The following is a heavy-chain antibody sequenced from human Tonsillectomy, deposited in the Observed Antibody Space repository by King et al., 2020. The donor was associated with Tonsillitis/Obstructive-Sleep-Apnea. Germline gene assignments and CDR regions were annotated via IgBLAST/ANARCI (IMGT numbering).Heavy chain of an antibody. CDR3: ARIGLTIQGRSWYFYFQH. CDR1: GGSISSYY. CDR2: IYYSGST. Sequence: QLQESGPGLVKPSETLSLTCTVSGGSISSYYWSWIRQPPGKGLEWIGYIYYSGSTNYNPSLKSRVTISVDTSKNQFSLKLSSVTPADTAGDFCARIGLTIQGRSWYFYFQHWGQGTLVTVSS. V-gene: IGHV4-59*01. J-gene: IGHJ1*01. D-gene: IGHD6-13*01.